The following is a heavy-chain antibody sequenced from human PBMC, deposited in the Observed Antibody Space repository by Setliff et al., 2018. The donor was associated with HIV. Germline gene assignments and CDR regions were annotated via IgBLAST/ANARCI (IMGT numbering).Heavy chain of an antibody. CDR2: MNPNSGDT. CDR3: VRDRWKEQLVEGWFDP. D-gene: IGHD6-13*01. CDR1: AYTFTSYD. Sequence: ASVKVSCKASAYTFTSYDINWVRRATGQGLEWMGWMNPNSGDTHYAQHLQGRVTMTTDTSTSTAYMELRSLRSDDTAVYYCVRDRWKEQLVEGWFDPWGQGTLVTVSS. J-gene: IGHJ5*02. V-gene: IGHV1-18*01.